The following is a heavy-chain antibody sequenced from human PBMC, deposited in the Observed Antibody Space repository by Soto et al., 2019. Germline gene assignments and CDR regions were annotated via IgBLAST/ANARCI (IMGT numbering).Heavy chain of an antibody. CDR1: GFTFSSYE. CDR2: ISSSGSTI. J-gene: IGHJ6*02. Sequence: GGSLRLSCAASGFTFSSYEMNWVRQAPGKGLEWVSYISSSGSTIYYADSVKGRFTISRDNAKNSLYLQMNSLRAEDRAVYYCASHNWGRYYYGMDVWGQGTTVTVSS. D-gene: IGHD7-27*01. V-gene: IGHV3-48*03. CDR3: ASHNWGRYYYGMDV.